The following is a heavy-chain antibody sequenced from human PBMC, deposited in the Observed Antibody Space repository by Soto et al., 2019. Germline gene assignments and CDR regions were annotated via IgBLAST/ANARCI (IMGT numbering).Heavy chain of an antibody. Sequence: SETLSLPCTVSGGSVSSGSYYWSWIRQPPGKGLEWIGYIYYSGSTNYNPSLKSRVTISVDTSKNQFSLKLSSVTAADMAVYYCARDRESDYYYYGMDVWGQGTTVTVSS. J-gene: IGHJ6*02. CDR2: IYYSGST. CDR1: GGSVSSGSYY. CDR3: ARDRESDYYYYGMDV. D-gene: IGHD1-26*01. V-gene: IGHV4-61*01.